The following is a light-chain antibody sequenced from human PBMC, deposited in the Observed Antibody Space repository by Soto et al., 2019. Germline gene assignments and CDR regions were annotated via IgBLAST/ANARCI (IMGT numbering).Light chain of an antibody. CDR2: NNI. CDR3: YYYGSVMCDV. CDR1: SSNIGAGYD. Sequence: QSVLTQPPSVSGAPGQRVTIACSGSSSNIGAGYDVHWYQLLPGTAPKLLIYNNINRPSGLPDRFSGPKSGTSASLAITGLAAEEDDYYYYYYYGSVMCDVFGTGTKVTVL. V-gene: IGLV1-40*01. J-gene: IGLJ1*01.